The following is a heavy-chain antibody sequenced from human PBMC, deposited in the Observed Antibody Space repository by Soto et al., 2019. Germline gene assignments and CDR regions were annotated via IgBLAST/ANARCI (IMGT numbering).Heavy chain of an antibody. CDR3: ERDTYYYDISNHFSADAFDI. Sequence: EVQLVESGGGLVQPGGSLRLSCAASGFTSSSYWIHWVRQAPGKGLVWVSRISNDGSSTNYADSVKGRFTISRDNAKNRVYLQMNSLGAEERVLYNGERDTYYYDISNHFSADAFDIWGQGTMVPVSS. CDR2: ISNDGSST. D-gene: IGHD3-22*01. V-gene: IGHV3-74*01. CDR1: GFTSSSYW. J-gene: IGHJ3*02.